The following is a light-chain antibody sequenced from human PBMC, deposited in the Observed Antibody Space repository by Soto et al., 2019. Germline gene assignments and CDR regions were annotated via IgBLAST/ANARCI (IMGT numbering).Light chain of an antibody. CDR3: QQYGSSPGT. J-gene: IGKJ1*01. V-gene: IGKV3-20*01. CDR2: GAS. Sequence: EIVLTQSPGTLSSSPGERVTLSCRASQSVTSNYLAWYQQKPGQSPRLLIFGASIRDTGLPDRFSGGWSGTDFTLTISRLEPEDSSVYYCQQYGSSPGTFGQGTKVEIK. CDR1: QSVTSNY.